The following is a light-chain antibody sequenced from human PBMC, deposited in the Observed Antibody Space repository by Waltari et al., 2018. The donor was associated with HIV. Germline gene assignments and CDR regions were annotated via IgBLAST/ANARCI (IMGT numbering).Light chain of an antibody. Sequence: SYELTQPPSVSVSSGQTASITCSGDKLGDKYACWYQQKPGRSPVLVIYQDSKRPSGIPERFSGSNSGNTATLTISGTQAMDEADYYCQAWDSSTVVFGGGTKLTVL. J-gene: IGLJ2*01. CDR3: QAWDSSTVV. CDR2: QDS. CDR1: KLGDKY. V-gene: IGLV3-1*01.